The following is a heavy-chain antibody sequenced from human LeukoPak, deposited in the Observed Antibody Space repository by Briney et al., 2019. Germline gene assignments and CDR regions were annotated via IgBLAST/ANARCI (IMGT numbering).Heavy chain of an antibody. V-gene: IGHV3-23*01. Sequence: PGGSLRLSCAASGFTFSSYAMNWVRQAPGKGLEWVSVIGATGGNIYYADSVKGRFTISRDNSKNTLYLQMNSLRAKDTAIYYCAKRGHCSSTSCYTEAWGQGTLVTVSS. CDR3: AKRGHCSSTSCYTEA. CDR1: GFTFSSYA. J-gene: IGHJ4*02. CDR2: IGATGGNI. D-gene: IGHD2-2*02.